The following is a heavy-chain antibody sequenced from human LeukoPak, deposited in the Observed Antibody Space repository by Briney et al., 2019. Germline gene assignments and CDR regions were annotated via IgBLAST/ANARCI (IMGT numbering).Heavy chain of an antibody. CDR2: IYHSGST. V-gene: IGHV4-30-2*01. CDR1: GGFISSGGYS. D-gene: IGHD4-17*01. Sequence: PSETLSLTCAVSGGFISSGGYSWSWILQPPGKGLEWIRYIYHSGSTYYNPSLKSRVTISVDTSKNQFSLKLSSVTAADTAVYYCARDLGIYGGNSPGRSYYYYYGMDVWGQGTTVTVSS. CDR3: ARDLGIYGGNSPGRSYYYYYGMDV. J-gene: IGHJ6*02.